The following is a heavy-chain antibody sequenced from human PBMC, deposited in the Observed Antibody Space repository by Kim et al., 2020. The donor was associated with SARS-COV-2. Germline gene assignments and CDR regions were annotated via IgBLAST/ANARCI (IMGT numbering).Heavy chain of an antibody. D-gene: IGHD2-21*02. V-gene: IGHV4-34*01. CDR3: ARGLFGDCWTIDY. Sequence: SPSLKGRVTVAGVTSKNQCSRKLGSVTAADTAVYYCARGLFGDCWTIDYWGQGTLVTVSS. J-gene: IGHJ4*02.